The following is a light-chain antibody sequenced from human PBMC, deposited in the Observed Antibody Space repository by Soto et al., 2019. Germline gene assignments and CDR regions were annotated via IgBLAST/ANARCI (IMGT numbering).Light chain of an antibody. CDR2: GAS. J-gene: IGKJ1*01. V-gene: IGKV3-15*01. Sequence: EIVMTQSPATLSVSPGERATLSCWASQSISSNLAWYQQKAGQAPRLLIYGASTRATGIPARFSGSGSGTEFTLTINSLQSEDFAVYFCQQDNNWPTFGQGTKVELK. CDR3: QQDNNWPT. CDR1: QSISSN.